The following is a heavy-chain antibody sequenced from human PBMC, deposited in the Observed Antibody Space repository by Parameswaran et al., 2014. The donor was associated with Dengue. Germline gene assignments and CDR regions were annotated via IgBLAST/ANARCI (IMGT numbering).Heavy chain of an antibody. D-gene: IGHD6-6*01. V-gene: IGHV3-21*01. CDR2: ISSSSSYI. CDR3: AREGRYSSSPSDY. J-gene: IGHJ4*02. Sequence: WIRQPPGKGLEWVSSISSSSSYIYYADSVKGRFTISRDNAKNSLYLQMNSLRAEDTAVYYCAREGRYSSSPSDYWGQGTLVTVSS.